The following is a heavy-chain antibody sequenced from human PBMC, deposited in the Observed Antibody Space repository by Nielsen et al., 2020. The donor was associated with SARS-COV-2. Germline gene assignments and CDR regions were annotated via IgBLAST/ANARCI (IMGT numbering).Heavy chain of an antibody. V-gene: IGHV1-69*13. CDR2: IIPIFGTA. CDR3: ARGYSYGSYYYYGMDV. Sequence: SVKVSCKASGGTFSSYAISWVRQAPGQGLEWMGGIIPIFGTANYAQKFQGRVTITADESTSTAYMELSSLRSEDTAVYYCARGYSYGSYYYYGMDVWGQGITVTVSS. D-gene: IGHD5-18*01. J-gene: IGHJ6*02. CDR1: GGTFSSYA.